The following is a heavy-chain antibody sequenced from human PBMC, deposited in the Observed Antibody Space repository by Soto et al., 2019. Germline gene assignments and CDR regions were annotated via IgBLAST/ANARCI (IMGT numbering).Heavy chain of an antibody. V-gene: IGHV4-39*01. Sequence: LSLTCTVPGGSISSSIYYWGWIRQPPGKGLEWSGSIYYSGSTYYNPSLKSRVTISVDTSKNQFSLKLSSVTAADTAVYYCATTYSSGWSTYYYYYYGMDVWGQGTTVTVSS. D-gene: IGHD6-19*01. CDR3: ATTYSSGWSTYYYYYYGMDV. CDR2: IYYSGST. J-gene: IGHJ6*02. CDR1: GGSISSSIYY.